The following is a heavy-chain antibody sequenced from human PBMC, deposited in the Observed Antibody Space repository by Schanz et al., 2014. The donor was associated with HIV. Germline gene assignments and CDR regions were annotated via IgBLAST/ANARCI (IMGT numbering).Heavy chain of an antibody. Sequence: VHLVESGGGLVQPGRSLRLSCAASGFTFSSYGMYWVRQAPGKGLEWVAVISHDGSKKYYADSVRGRITISRDNSKNTLYLQMNSLRADDTAVYYCAKGWRGYSISSWVDYWGQGSLVTVSS. D-gene: IGHD6-6*01. CDR1: GFTFSSYG. CDR2: ISHDGSKK. CDR3: AKGWRGYSISSWVDY. J-gene: IGHJ4*02. V-gene: IGHV3-30*18.